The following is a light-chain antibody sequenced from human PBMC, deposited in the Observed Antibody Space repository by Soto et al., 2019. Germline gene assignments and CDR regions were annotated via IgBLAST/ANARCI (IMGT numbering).Light chain of an antibody. V-gene: IGKV3-11*01. CDR2: AAS. CDR3: QQRNNWPPVIT. J-gene: IGKJ5*01. CDR1: QNISVY. Sequence: VLAEPRATLSSSPGERDTLSCRASQNISVYLAWYRQKPGQAPRLLIYAASNRATGIPARFSGSGSGTGFTLTISSLEPEAFAVYYCQQRNNWPPVITLGQGTRLEIK.